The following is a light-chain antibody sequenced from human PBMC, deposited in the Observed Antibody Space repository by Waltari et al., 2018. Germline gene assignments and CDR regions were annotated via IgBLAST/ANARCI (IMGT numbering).Light chain of an antibody. CDR3: QSYDSNIQGV. J-gene: IGLJ3*02. Sequence: FMLTQPHSLSGSTGETVTIPCTRSSGHIFSNHVQWYQQRPGRAPTTVLFEDDQRPSGVPDRFSGSIDSSSNSASLSISGLKTEDEADYYCQSYDSNIQGVFGGGTKLTVL. CDR1: SGHIFSNH. CDR2: EDD. V-gene: IGLV6-57*04.